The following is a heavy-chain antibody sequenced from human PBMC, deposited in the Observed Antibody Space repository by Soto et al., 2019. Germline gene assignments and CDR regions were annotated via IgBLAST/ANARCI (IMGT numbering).Heavy chain of an antibody. J-gene: IGHJ6*02. V-gene: IGHV3-11*01. Sequence: VQLVESGGGLVQPGGSLRLSCAASGFTFSDYYMSWIRQAPGKGLEWVSYISSSGSTIYYADSVKGRFTISRDNAKNSLYLQMNSLRAEDTAVYYCARRLRQQLDSYYYYYGMDVWGQGTTVTVSS. D-gene: IGHD6-13*01. CDR3: ARRLRQQLDSYYYYYGMDV. CDR2: ISSSGSTI. CDR1: GFTFSDYY.